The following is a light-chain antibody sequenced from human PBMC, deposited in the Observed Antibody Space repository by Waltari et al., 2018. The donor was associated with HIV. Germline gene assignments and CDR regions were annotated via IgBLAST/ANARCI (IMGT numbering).Light chain of an antibody. CDR2: SSN. J-gene: IGLJ3*02. Sequence: QSMLTQPPSASGTPGQRVTISCSGSSSNIGRNTVNWYQQLPGTAPKLLIYSSNHRPAGVAYRFSGSKSGTSASLAISGLQSEDEADYYCVTWDDSLNGRVFGGGTKLTVL. CDR3: VTWDDSLNGRV. V-gene: IGLV1-44*01. CDR1: SSNIGRNT.